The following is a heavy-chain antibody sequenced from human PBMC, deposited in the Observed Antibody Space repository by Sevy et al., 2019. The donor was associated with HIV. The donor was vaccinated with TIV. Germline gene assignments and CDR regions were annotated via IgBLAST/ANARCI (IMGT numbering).Heavy chain of an antibody. CDR3: ARVSSAPDFWSSYLWSRYYYGMDV. CDR2: INPNSGGT. J-gene: IGHJ6*02. D-gene: IGHD3-3*01. Sequence: ASVKVSCKASGYTFTGYYMHWVRQAPGQGLEWMGWINPNSGGTNYAQKFQGRVTMTRDTSISTAYMELSRVRSDDTAVKYCARVSSAPDFWSSYLWSRYYYGMDVWGQGTTVTVSS. V-gene: IGHV1-2*02. CDR1: GYTFTGYY.